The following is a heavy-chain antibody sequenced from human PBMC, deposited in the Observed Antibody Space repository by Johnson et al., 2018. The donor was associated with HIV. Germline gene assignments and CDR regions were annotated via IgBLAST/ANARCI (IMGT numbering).Heavy chain of an antibody. V-gene: IGHV3-53*01. CDR3: ARSPETGDRLWRAFDI. Sequence: VQLVESGGGLIQPGGSLRLSCAASDFTVSGNYMSWVRQAPGKGLEWVSLIHSGGTTFYADSVRGRFTISRDSSKNTLYLQMKSLRVEDTAVYYCARSPETGDRLWRAFDIWGHWTMVTVSS. CDR1: DFTVSGNY. D-gene: IGHD4-17*01. J-gene: IGHJ3*02. CDR2: IHSGGTT.